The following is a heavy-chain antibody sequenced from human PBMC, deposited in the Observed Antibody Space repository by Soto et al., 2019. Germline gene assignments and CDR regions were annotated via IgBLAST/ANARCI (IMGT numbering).Heavy chain of an antibody. D-gene: IGHD6-6*01. CDR2: INPNDGST. CDR1: GYSFTSNH. V-gene: IGHV1-46*01. CDR3: ARGKQIGQYYFDS. J-gene: IGHJ4*02. Sequence: ASVKVSCKASGYSFTSNHMHWLRQAPGQGLEWLGIINPNDGSTIYLDKFQGRVTMTRDTSTSTLYMELSGLTSGDTAVYYCARGKQIGQYYFDSWGQGTPVTVSS.